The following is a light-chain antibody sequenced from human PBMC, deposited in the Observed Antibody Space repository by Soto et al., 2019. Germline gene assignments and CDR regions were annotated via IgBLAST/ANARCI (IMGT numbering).Light chain of an antibody. CDR3: QHYNNWPVT. CDR2: DAS. V-gene: IGKV3-15*01. J-gene: IGKJ4*01. CDR1: QSVSSN. Sequence: EIVMTQSPATLSVSPGEGVTLSCRASQSVSSNLAWYQQKPDQAPRLLIYDASTRATGIPARFSGSGSGTEFTLTISSLQSEDFALYYCQHYNNWPVTFGGGTKVDIK.